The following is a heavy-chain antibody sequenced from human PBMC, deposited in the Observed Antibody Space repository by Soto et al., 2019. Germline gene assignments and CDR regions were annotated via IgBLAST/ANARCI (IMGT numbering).Heavy chain of an antibody. J-gene: IGHJ3*01. V-gene: IGHV1-69*04. CDR2: IIPLLGVP. CDR3: ARERFCSSTACYRDAFDV. CDR1: GGPARSYT. Sequence: QVQLVQSGAEVRKPGSSVRVSCKASGGPARSYTLTWVRQAPGQGLEWMGRIIPLLGVPDYAQKFQGRLTIVADKSTNTAYMDLSRLTSDDTALYYCARERFCSSTACYRDAFDVWGQGTQVTVSS. D-gene: IGHD2-2*01.